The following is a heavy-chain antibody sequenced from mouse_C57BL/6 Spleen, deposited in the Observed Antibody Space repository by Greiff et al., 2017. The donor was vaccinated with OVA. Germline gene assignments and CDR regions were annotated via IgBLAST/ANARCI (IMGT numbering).Heavy chain of an antibody. J-gene: IGHJ4*01. V-gene: IGHV10-1*01. CDR2: IRSKSNNYAT. D-gene: IGHD2-3*01. Sequence: EVLLVESGGGLVQPKGSLKLSCAASGFSFNTYAMNWVRQAPGKGLEWVARIRSKSNNYATYYADSVKDRFTISRDDSESMLYLQMNNLKTEDTAMYYCVRSPPYDLYAMDYWGQGTSVTVSS. CDR3: VRSPPYDLYAMDY. CDR1: GFSFNTYA.